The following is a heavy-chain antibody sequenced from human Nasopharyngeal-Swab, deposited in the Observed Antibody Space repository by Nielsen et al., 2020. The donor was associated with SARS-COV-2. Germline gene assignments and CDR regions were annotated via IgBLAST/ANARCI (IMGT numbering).Heavy chain of an antibody. J-gene: IGHJ5*02. CDR2: FKYGGSS. V-gene: IGHV4-34*01. CDR1: GGSVSNYY. CDR3: ARGAPSSYWFDP. Sequence: SETLSLTCAVFGGSVSNYYWTWIRQPPGKELEWIGEFKYGGSSNYNPSLKSRVTMSLDTSKNQFSLELSSVTAADTAVYYCARGAPSSYWFDPWGQGTLVTVSS.